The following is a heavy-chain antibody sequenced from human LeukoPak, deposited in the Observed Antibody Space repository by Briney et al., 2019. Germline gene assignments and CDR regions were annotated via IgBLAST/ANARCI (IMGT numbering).Heavy chain of an antibody. Sequence: ASVKVSCKASGYIFTGYYMHWVRQAPGQGLEWMGWINPNTGGTKYAQKFQGRVTMTRDTSISTAYMELSRLGSDDTALYYCASQQLQWRESYYFDDWGQGILVTVSS. CDR1: GYIFTGYY. CDR3: ASQQLQWRESYYFDD. V-gene: IGHV1-2*02. J-gene: IGHJ4*02. D-gene: IGHD5-24*01. CDR2: INPNTGGT.